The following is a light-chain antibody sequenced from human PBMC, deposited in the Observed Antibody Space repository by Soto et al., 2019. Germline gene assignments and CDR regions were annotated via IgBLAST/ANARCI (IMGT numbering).Light chain of an antibody. Sequence: EIWLTQYPGTLSLSPGERATLSCGASQSVSNNYLAWYQQKPGQAPRLLIYGASNRATGIPDRLSGSGSGTDFTLTISRLEPEDFAVYYCQQYGSSGTFGQGTKVDIK. CDR2: GAS. V-gene: IGKV3-20*01. CDR3: QQYGSSGT. CDR1: QSVSNNY. J-gene: IGKJ1*01.